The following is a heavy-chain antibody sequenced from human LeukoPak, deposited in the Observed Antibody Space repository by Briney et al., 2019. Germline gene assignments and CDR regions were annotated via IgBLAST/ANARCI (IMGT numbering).Heavy chain of an antibody. CDR2: ISAYNGNT. Sequence: ASVEVSCKASGYTFTSYGISWVRQAPGQGLEWMGWISAYNGNTNYAQKLQGRVTMTRDTSTSTVYMELSSLRSEDTAVYYCAGRGEDYGDYDGWFDPWGQGTLVTVSS. CDR3: AGRGEDYGDYDGWFDP. V-gene: IGHV1-18*01. J-gene: IGHJ5*02. D-gene: IGHD4-17*01. CDR1: GYTFTSYG.